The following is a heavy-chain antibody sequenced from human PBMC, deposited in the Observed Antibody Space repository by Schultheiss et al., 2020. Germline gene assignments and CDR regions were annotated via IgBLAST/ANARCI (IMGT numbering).Heavy chain of an antibody. CDR3: ARGIGFDY. J-gene: IGHJ4*02. Sequence: GGSLRLSCAASGFTFSSYWMNWVRQAPGKGLVWVSRVNSDGSTTNYADSVKGRFTISRDNAKNTLYLQMKSLRGEDTAVYYCARGIGFDYWGQGTLVTVSS. CDR2: VNSDGSTT. CDR1: GFTFSSYW. V-gene: IGHV3-74*01.